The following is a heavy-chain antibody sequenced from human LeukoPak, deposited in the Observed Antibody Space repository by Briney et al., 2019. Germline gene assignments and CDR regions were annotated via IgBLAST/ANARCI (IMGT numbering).Heavy chain of an antibody. V-gene: IGHV3-23*01. J-gene: IGHJ4*02. CDR2: ISGSGGST. CDR1: GFTFSSYA. CDR3: AKDLDSSGYYYDY. D-gene: IGHD3-22*01. Sequence: GGSLRLSCAASGFTFSSYAMSWVRQAPGKGLEWVSAISGSGGSTYYADSVKGRFTISRDNSKNSLYLQMNSLRAEDTAVYYCAKDLDSSGYYYDYWGQGTLVTVSS.